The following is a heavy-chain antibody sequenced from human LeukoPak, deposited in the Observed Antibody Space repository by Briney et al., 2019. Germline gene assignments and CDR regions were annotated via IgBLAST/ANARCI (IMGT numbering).Heavy chain of an antibody. D-gene: IGHD3-10*01. CDR1: GFTFSSYA. V-gene: IGHV3-23*01. CDR3: AKEVLWFGELFGYFDY. Sequence: GGSLRLSCAASGFTFSSYAMSWVRQAPGKGLEWVSAISGSGGSTYYADSVKGRFTISRDKSKNTLYLQMNSLRAEDTAVYYCAKEVLWFGELFGYFDYWGQGTLVTVSS. CDR2: ISGSGGST. J-gene: IGHJ4*02.